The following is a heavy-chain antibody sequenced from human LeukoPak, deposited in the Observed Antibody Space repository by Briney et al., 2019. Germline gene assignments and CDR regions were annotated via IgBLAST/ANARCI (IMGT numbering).Heavy chain of an antibody. J-gene: IGHJ4*02. Sequence: PGGSLRLSCAASGFTFSSYSMNWVRQAPGKGLEWVSSISSSSSYIYYADSVKGRFTISRDNAKHSLYLQMNSLRAEDTAVYYCASDGSSYDILTGYDYWGQGTLVTVSS. CDR3: ASDGSSYDILTGYDY. D-gene: IGHD3-9*01. CDR1: GFTFSSYS. CDR2: ISSSSSYI. V-gene: IGHV3-21*01.